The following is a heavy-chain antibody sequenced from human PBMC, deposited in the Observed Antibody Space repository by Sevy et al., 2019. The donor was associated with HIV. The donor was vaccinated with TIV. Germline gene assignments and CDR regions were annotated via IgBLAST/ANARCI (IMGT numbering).Heavy chain of an antibody. D-gene: IGHD3-3*01. V-gene: IGHV1-2*02. Sequence: GASVKVSCKASGYTFTGYYMHWVRQAPGQGLEWMGWINPNSGGTNYAQKFQGRVTMTRDTSISTAYMELSRLRSDDTAVYYCAIVPITIFGVVMPDDYWGQGTLVTVSS. CDR2: INPNSGGT. CDR3: AIVPITIFGVVMPDDY. CDR1: GYTFTGYY. J-gene: IGHJ4*02.